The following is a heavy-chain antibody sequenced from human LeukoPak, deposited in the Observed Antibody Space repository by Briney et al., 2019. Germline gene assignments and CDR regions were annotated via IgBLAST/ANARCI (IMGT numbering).Heavy chain of an antibody. CDR1: GGTFSSYA. CDR3: AWAHCSGGSCYYGPFDY. V-gene: IGHV1-69*13. CDR2: IIPIFSTA. D-gene: IGHD2-15*01. Sequence: ASVKVSCKASGGTFSSYAISWVRQAPGQGLEWMGGIIPIFSTANYAQKFQGRVTITADESTSTAYMELSSLRSEDTAVYYCAWAHCSGGSCYYGPFDYWGQGTLVTVSS. J-gene: IGHJ4*02.